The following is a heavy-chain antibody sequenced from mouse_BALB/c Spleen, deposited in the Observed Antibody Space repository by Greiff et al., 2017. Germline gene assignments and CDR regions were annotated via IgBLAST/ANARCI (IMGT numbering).Heavy chain of an antibody. V-gene: IGHV5-6-5*01. D-gene: IGHD2-3*01. CDR1: GFTFSSYA. CDR2: ISSGGST. CDR3: AEDDGYYDY. J-gene: IGHJ2*01. Sequence: EVQVVESGGGLVKPGGSLKLSCAASGFTFSSYAMSWVRQTPEKRLEWVASISSGGSTYYPDSVESRFTISSDNARNILYLQMSSLWYEDADMYYCAEDDGYYDYWGQGTTVTVSS.